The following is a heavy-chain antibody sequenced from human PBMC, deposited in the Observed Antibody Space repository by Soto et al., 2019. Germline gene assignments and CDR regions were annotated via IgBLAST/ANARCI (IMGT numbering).Heavy chain of an antibody. CDR2: INAGNGNT. Sequence: GASVKVSCKASGYTFTNYAIHWVRQAPGQRPEWMGWINAGNGNTRYSEKFQGRVTITRDTSASTAYLELNSLTSEDTAVYYCARANFYGSGSHPNFYYYYLDVRGKGTTVTVSS. CDR3: ARANFYGSGSHPNFYYYYLDV. J-gene: IGHJ6*03. V-gene: IGHV1-3*01. D-gene: IGHD3-10*01. CDR1: GYTFTNYA.